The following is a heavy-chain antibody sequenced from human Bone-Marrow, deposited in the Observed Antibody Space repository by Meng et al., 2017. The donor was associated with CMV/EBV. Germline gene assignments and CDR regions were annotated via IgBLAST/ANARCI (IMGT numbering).Heavy chain of an antibody. J-gene: IGHJ4*02. CDR3: ARGRRVVLAAVDGNNDY. Sequence: SETLSLTCAVYGGSFSGYYWSWIRQPPGKGLEWIWDINHSGSTNYYPYPKSRVTISVDTSKNQSPHKLSPVTAADTAVYYCARGRRVVLAAVDGNNDYWGQGTLVTVSS. V-gene: IGHV4-34*01. D-gene: IGHD2-2*01. CDR1: GGSFSGYY. CDR2: INHSGST.